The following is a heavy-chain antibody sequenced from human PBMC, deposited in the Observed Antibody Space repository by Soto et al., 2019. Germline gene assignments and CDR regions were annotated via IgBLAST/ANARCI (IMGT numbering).Heavy chain of an antibody. CDR2: INHSGST. D-gene: IGHD2-15*01. J-gene: IGHJ3*02. V-gene: IGHV4-34*01. Sequence: QVQLQQWGAGLLKPSETLSLTCAVYGGSFSGYYWSWIRPPPGKGLEWIGEINHSGSTNYNPSLKSRVTISVDTSKNQFSLKLSSVTAADTAVYYCARGLLCSGGSCPESDAFDIWGQGTMVTVSS. CDR1: GGSFSGYY. CDR3: ARGLLCSGGSCPESDAFDI.